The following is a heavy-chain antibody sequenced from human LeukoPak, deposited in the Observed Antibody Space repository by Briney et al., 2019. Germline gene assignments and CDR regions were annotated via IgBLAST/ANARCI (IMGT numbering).Heavy chain of an antibody. CDR2: INHSGST. Sequence: SETLSLTCAVYGGSFSGYYWSWIRQPPGKGLEWIGEINHSGSTNYNPSLKSRVTISVDTSKNQFSLKLSSVTAADTAAYYCARPPGCSSTSCYGDWYFDLWGRGTLVTVSS. V-gene: IGHV4-34*01. CDR1: GGSFSGYY. J-gene: IGHJ2*01. D-gene: IGHD2-2*01. CDR3: ARPPGCSSTSCYGDWYFDL.